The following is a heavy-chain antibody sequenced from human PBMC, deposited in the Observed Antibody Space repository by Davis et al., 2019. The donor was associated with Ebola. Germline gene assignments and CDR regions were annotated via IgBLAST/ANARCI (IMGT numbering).Heavy chain of an antibody. V-gene: IGHV1-69*13. J-gene: IGHJ5*02. CDR2: IIPIFGTA. D-gene: IGHD4-17*01. CDR3: ARAPDYGHNWFDP. CDR1: GGTFSSYA. Sequence: SVKVSCKASGGTFSSYAISWVRQAPGQGLEWMGGIIPIFGTANYAQKFQGRVTITADESTSTAYMELSSLRSEDTAVYYCARAPDYGHNWFDPWGQGTLVTVSS.